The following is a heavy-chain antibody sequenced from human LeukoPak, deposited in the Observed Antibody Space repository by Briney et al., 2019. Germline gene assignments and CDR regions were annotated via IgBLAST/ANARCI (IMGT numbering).Heavy chain of an antibody. J-gene: IGHJ4*02. Sequence: SETLSITCTASGAPITSYYWSWIRHPPGKGLEWIGYIYYTGTTNYNPSLKSRVTISVDTSKNQFSLELSSVTAADTAVYYCARDLGKSLPAVMAWAYWGQGALVTVSS. CDR1: GAPITSYY. CDR2: IYYTGTT. CDR3: ARDLGKSLPAVMAWAY. D-gene: IGHD2-8*01. V-gene: IGHV4-59*01.